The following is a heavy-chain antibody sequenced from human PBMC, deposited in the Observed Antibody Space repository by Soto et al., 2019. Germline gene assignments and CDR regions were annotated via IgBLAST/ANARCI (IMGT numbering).Heavy chain of an antibody. V-gene: IGHV3-7*01. CDR1: GFTFSSYA. Sequence: EVQLLESGGGLVQPGGSLRLSCAASGFTFSSYAMNWVRQAPGKGLEWVANIKQDGSDKNYVGSVKGRFTISRDNAKNSLYLQMNSLRVEDTAVYYCARDVSGKLGHDSWGQGTLVTVSS. D-gene: IGHD3-10*01. CDR2: IKQDGSDK. J-gene: IGHJ4*02. CDR3: ARDVSGKLGHDS.